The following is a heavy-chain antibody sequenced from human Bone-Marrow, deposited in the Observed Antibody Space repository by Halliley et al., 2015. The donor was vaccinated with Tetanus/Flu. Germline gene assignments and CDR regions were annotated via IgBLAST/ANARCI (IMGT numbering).Heavy chain of an antibody. CDR2: ISSSSSYT. CDR3: VRCRTQWQFHYFDS. Sequence: VSDISSSSSYTDYADSVKGRFTISRDNSKNSLHLQMNSLRADDSAVYYCVRCRTQWQFHYFDSWGQGTLVTVSS. J-gene: IGHJ4*02. V-gene: IGHV3-11*06. D-gene: IGHD6-19*01.